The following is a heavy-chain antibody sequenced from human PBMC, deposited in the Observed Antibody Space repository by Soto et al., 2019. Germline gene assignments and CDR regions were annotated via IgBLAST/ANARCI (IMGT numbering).Heavy chain of an antibody. D-gene: IGHD3-10*01. Sequence: GGSLRLSCAASGFTFSSYAMSWVRQAPGKGLEWVSAISGSGGSTYYADSVKGRFTISRDNSKNTLYLQMNSLRAEDTAVYYCAKDLWFGDNYYYYMDVWGKGTTVTVSS. CDR3: AKDLWFGDNYYYYMDV. CDR1: GFTFSSYA. CDR2: ISGSGGST. J-gene: IGHJ6*03. V-gene: IGHV3-23*01.